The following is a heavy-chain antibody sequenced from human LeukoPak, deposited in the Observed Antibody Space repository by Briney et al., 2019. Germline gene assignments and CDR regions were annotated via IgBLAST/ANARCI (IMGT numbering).Heavy chain of an antibody. V-gene: IGHV3-11*04. D-gene: IGHD1-26*01. CDR3: ARVRGSYSVDY. CDR2: ISNTGSTT. Sequence: PGGSLRLSCAASGFTFSDYYMSWIRQAPGKGLEWVSYISNTGSTTHYADSVKGRFTISRDNAKNSPHLQMNSLRAEDTAVYYCARVRGSYSVDYWGQGTLVTVSS. J-gene: IGHJ4*02. CDR1: GFTFSDYY.